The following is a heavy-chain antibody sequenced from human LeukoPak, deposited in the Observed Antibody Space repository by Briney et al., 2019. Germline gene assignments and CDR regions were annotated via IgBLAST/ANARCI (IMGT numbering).Heavy chain of an antibody. D-gene: IGHD3-10*01. CDR2: IYYSGST. Sequence: SETLSLTCTVSGGSISSSSYYWGWIRQPPGKGLEWIGSIYYSGSTNYNPSLKSRVTISVDTSKNQFSLKLSSVTAADTAVYYCARVYGSGSRRAFDYWGQGTLVTVSS. CDR1: GGSISSSSYY. CDR3: ARVYGSGSRRAFDY. J-gene: IGHJ4*02. V-gene: IGHV4-39*07.